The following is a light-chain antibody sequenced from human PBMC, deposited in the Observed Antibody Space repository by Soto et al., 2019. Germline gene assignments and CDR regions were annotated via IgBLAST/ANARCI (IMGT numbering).Light chain of an antibody. CDR2: DAS. CDR3: QQRSNWPPSIT. CDR1: QSVSNNY. V-gene: IGKV3-11*01. J-gene: IGKJ5*01. Sequence: EIVLTHSPGTLSLSPCERATLSFRASQSVSNNYLAWYQQKPGQAPRLLIYDASNRATGIPARFSGSGSGTDFTLTISSLEPEDFAVYYCQQRSNWPPSITFGQGTRLEI.